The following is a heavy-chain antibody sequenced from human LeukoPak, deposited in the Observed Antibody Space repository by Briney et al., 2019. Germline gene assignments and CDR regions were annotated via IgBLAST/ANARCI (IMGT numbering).Heavy chain of an antibody. D-gene: IGHD5-24*01. Sequence: ASVKVSCKASGGTFSSYAISWVRQAPGQGLEWMGRIIPIFGTANYAQKFQGRVTITTDESTSTAYMELSSLRSEATAVYYCARGKRGDGYNNWGQGTLVTVSS. CDR3: ARGKRGDGYNN. CDR1: GGTFSSYA. V-gene: IGHV1-69*05. CDR2: IIPIFGTA. J-gene: IGHJ4*02.